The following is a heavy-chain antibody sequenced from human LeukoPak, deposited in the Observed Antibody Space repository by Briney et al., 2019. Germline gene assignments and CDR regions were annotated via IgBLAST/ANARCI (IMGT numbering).Heavy chain of an antibody. J-gene: IGHJ4*02. V-gene: IGHV4-34*01. D-gene: IGHD4-17*01. CDR3: ARGRSYEYGDYDC. CDR1: GGAFSGYS. CDR2: IDPDGTT. Sequence: PSETLSLTCAVYGGAFSGYSWSWIRQPPGKGLEWIGEIDPDGTTNYNPSLKSRVTVSMDTFKNQFSLNLKSVTAADTAIYYCARGRSYEYGDYDCWGQGTLVTVSS.